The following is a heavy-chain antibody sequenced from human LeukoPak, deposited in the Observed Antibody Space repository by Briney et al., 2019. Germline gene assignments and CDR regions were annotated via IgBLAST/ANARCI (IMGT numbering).Heavy chain of an antibody. V-gene: IGHV1-46*01. CDR2: INPSGGST. J-gene: IGHJ4*02. CDR3: ARVAGGYFPFDY. Sequence: ASVKVSCKASEYTFTSYYMHWVRQAPGQGLEWMGIINPSGGSTSYAQKFQGRVTMTRDTSTSTVYMELSSLRSEDTAVYYCARVAGGYFPFDYWGQGTLVTVSS. D-gene: IGHD3-10*01. CDR1: EYTFTSYY.